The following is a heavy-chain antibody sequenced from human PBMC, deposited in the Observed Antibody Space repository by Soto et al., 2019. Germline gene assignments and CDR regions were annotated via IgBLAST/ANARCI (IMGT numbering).Heavy chain of an antibody. CDR2: TIPVFNTA. CDR3: ARGVYGSGNYYTGPSAFDI. V-gene: IGHV1-69*06. Sequence: QVQLEQSGAEVKKPGSSVKISCKASGGTLSDHGVSWLRQAPGQGLEWVGGTIPVFNTAKCAPKFQGRVTIAADKSTNIASMELGSLRSDDTAFYYCARGVYGSGNYYTGPSAFDIWGQGTLVIVSS. D-gene: IGHD3-10*01. CDR1: GGTLSDHG. J-gene: IGHJ3*02.